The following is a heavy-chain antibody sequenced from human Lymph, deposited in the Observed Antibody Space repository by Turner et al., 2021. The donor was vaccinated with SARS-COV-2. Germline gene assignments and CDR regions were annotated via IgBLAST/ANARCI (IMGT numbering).Heavy chain of an antibody. CDR1: GYTFTGYY. CDR3: ARSRDRQSMSREVDPFDY. V-gene: IGHV1-2*02. CDR2: INPNSGGT. J-gene: IGHJ4*02. Sequence: QVQLVQSGAEVTKPGASVKVSCKASGYTFTGYYMHWVRQAPGQGLGWMGWINPNSGGTSCPQKFQGMVTMTRDTSISRAYMELSRLRSDDTAVYYGARSRDRQSMSREVDPFDYWGQGTLVTVSS. D-gene: IGHD3-10*01.